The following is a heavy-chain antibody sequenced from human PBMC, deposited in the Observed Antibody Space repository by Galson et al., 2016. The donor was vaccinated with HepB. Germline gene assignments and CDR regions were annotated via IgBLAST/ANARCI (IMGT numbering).Heavy chain of an antibody. D-gene: IGHD3-16*02. CDR1: GFTFSSYA. CDR2: ISYDGSNK. Sequence: SLRLSCAASGFTFSSYAMHWVRQAPGKGLEWVAVISYDGSNKYYADSVKGRFTISRDNSKNTLYLQMNSLRTEDTAVYCCARTLYDYVWGSCRYPQDYWGQGTLVTVSS. CDR3: ARTLYDYVWGSCRYPQDY. V-gene: IGHV3-30-3*01. J-gene: IGHJ4*02.